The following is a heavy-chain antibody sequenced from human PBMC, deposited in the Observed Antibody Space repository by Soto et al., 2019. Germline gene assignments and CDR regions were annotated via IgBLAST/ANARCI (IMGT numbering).Heavy chain of an antibody. D-gene: IGHD2-8*01. Sequence: EVQLLESGGGFVQPGGSLRLSCAAAGFTFTDYAMTWVRQAPGKGLDWVSSISGSGGSTYYTDSVKGRFTISRDNSKNTLYLQMHSLRAEETAVYYCAKDRGGVLAPSYFDNWGQGTLVTVSS. J-gene: IGHJ4*02. V-gene: IGHV3-23*01. CDR2: ISGSGGST. CDR3: AKDRGGVLAPSYFDN. CDR1: GFTFTDYA.